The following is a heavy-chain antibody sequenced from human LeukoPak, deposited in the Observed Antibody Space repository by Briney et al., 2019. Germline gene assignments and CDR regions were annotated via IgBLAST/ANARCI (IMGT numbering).Heavy chain of an antibody. CDR1: GGSISSYY. CDR2: VYTSGST. V-gene: IGHV4-4*07. D-gene: IGHD6-19*01. Sequence: SETLSLTCTVSGGSISSYYWSWIRQPAGKGLEWIGRVYTSGSTNYNPSLKSRVTMSVDTSKNQFSLKLTSVTAADTAVYYCARGTQWLVFDYWGQGTLVTASS. CDR3: ARGTQWLVFDY. J-gene: IGHJ4*02.